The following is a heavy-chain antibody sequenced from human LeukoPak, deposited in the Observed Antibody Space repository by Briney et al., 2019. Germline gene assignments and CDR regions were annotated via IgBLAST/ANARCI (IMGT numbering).Heavy chain of an antibody. CDR2: IKQDGSEK. CDR1: GFTFTSHW. J-gene: IGHJ4*02. D-gene: IGHD1-26*01. CDR3: ARRRYSGSSQHFDY. V-gene: IGHV3-7*01. Sequence: GGSLRLSCAASGFTFTSHWMSWVRQAPGKGLEWVANIKQDGSEKRYVDSVKGRFTISRDNAKNSLYLQMNSLRAEDTAVYYCARRRYSGSSQHFDYWGQGTLVTVSS.